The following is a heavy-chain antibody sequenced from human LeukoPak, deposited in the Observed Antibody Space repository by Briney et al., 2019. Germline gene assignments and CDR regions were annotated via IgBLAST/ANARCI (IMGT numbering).Heavy chain of an antibody. CDR1: GGSISSSSYY. Sequence: SETLSLTCTVSGGSISSSSYYWGWIRQPPGKGLEWIGSIYYTGSTNYNPSLKSRVTISVDTSKNQFSLKLTSVTAADTAVYYCASYGSHPYWGQGTLVTVSS. CDR3: ASYGSHPY. CDR2: IYYTGST. V-gene: IGHV4-39*01. J-gene: IGHJ4*02. D-gene: IGHD1-26*01.